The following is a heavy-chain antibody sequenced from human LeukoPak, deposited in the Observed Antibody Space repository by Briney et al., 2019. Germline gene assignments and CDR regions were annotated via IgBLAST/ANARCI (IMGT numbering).Heavy chain of an antibody. D-gene: IGHD6-19*01. CDR1: GFIFSNYA. CDR3: VKGPRPDITVAHTVEN. J-gene: IGHJ4*02. CDR2: ISSRGDST. V-gene: IGHV3-23*01. Sequence: GGSLRLSCAASGFIFSNYAMSWVRQVPGRGLEWVSTISSRGDSTYVADSVRGRFTISRDNSKNSLYLQMNTVRAEDTAVYYCVKGPRPDITVAHTVENWGQGTLVTVSS.